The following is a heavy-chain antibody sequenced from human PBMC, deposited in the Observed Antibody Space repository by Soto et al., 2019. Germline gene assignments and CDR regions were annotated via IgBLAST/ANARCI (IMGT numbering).Heavy chain of an antibody. CDR3: ASGPIGDYTDGFDY. CDR2: INHSGST. J-gene: IGHJ4*02. D-gene: IGHD4-17*01. Sequence: PSETLSLTCAVYGGSFSGYYWSWIRQPPGKGLEWIGEINHSGSTNYNPSLKSRVTISVDTSKNQFSPKLSSVTAADTAVYYCASGPIGDYTDGFDYWGQGTLVTVSS. V-gene: IGHV4-34*01. CDR1: GGSFSGYY.